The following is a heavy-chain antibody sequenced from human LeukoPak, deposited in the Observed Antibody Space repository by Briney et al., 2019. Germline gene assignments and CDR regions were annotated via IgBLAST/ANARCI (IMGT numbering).Heavy chain of an antibody. CDR1: GFTFSDYY. V-gene: IGHV4-59*01. CDR2: IYYSGST. Sequence: GSLRLSCAASGFTFSDYYMSWIRQPPGKGLEWIGYIYYSGSTNYNPSLKSRVTISVDTSKNQFSLKLSSVTAADTAVYYCARGVLMVRGENWFDPWGQGTLVTVSS. D-gene: IGHD3-10*01. CDR3: ARGVLMVRGENWFDP. J-gene: IGHJ5*02.